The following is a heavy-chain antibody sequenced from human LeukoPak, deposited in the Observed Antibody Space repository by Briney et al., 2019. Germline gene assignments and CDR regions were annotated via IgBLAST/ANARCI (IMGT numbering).Heavy chain of an antibody. CDR3: GHGLLVPFDY. Sequence: SETLSLTCAVYGGSFSGYYWGWIRQPPGKGLEWIGSIYYSGTTYYNPSLKSRVTISGDTSKKQFSLKLSSVTAADTAVYYCGHGLLVPFDYWGQGTLVTVSS. D-gene: IGHD1-26*01. CDR2: IYYSGTT. J-gene: IGHJ4*02. V-gene: IGHV4-39*01. CDR1: GGSFSGYY.